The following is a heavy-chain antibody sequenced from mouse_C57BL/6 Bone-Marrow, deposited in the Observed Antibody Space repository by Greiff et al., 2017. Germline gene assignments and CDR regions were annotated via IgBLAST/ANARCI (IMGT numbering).Heavy chain of an antibody. Sequence: VKLQESGPELVKPGASVKISCKASGYAFSSSWMNWVKQRPGKGLEWIGRFYPGDGDTNYNGKFKGKATLTADKSSSTAYMQLSSLTSEDSAVYFCARSEPQGFGYWGQGTLVTVSA. J-gene: IGHJ3*01. CDR3: ARSEPQGFGY. V-gene: IGHV1-82*01. CDR2: FYPGDGDT. CDR1: GYAFSSSW.